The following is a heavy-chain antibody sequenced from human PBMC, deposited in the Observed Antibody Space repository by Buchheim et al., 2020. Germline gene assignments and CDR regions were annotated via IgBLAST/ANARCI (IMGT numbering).Heavy chain of an antibody. V-gene: IGHV1-69*04. CDR2: IIPILGIA. Sequence: QVQLVQSGAEVKKPGSSVKVSCKASGGTFSSYAISWVRQAPGQGLEWMGRIIPILGIANYAQKFQGRVTITADKSPSTAYMELSSLRSEDTAVYYCARDDYVWGSYRYEGSDYWGQGTL. CDR1: GGTFSSYA. J-gene: IGHJ4*02. D-gene: IGHD3-16*02. CDR3: ARDDYVWGSYRYEGSDY.